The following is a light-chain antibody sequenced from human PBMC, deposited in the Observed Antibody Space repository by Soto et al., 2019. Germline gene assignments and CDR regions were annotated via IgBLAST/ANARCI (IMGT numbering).Light chain of an antibody. CDR2: GNS. J-gene: IGLJ3*02. CDR3: QSYDSSLSGWV. V-gene: IGLV1-40*01. CDR1: SSNIGAGYD. Sequence: QSVLTQPPSVSGAPGQRVTISCTGSSSNIGAGYDVHWYLQLPGTAPKLLIYGNSNRPSRVPDRFSGSKSGTSAFLAITGLQAEDEADYNCQSYDSSLSGWVFGGGTKLTVL.